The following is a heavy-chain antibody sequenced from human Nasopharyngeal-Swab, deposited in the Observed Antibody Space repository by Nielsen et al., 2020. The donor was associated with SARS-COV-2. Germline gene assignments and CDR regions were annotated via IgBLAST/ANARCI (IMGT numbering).Heavy chain of an antibody. J-gene: IGHJ4*02. V-gene: IGHV1-69*13. CDR2: IIPIFGTA. CDR1: VRTFSSYA. CDR3: ARGSGYSSSWYQTGGDY. Sequence: SVKVSCTASVRTFSSYAISWVRQAPGQGLEWMGGIIPIFGTANYAQKFQGRVTITADESTSTAYMELSSLRSEDTAVYYCARGSGYSSSWYQTGGDYWGQGTLVTVSS. D-gene: IGHD6-13*01.